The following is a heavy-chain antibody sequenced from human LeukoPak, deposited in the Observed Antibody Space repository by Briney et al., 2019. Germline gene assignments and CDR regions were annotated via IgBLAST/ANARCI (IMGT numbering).Heavy chain of an antibody. CDR1: GGSFSGYY. CDR3: ARAWYSSSWYADY. Sequence: ASETLSLTCAVYGGSFSGYYWSWIRQPPGKGLEWIGEINHSGNTNYNPSLKSRVTISVDTSKNQFSLKLSSVTAADTAVYYCARAWYSSSWYADYWGQGTLVTVSS. V-gene: IGHV4-34*01. D-gene: IGHD6-13*01. CDR2: INHSGNT. J-gene: IGHJ4*02.